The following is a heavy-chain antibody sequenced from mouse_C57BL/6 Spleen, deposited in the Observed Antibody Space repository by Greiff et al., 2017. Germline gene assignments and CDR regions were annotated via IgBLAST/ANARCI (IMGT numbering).Heavy chain of an antibody. J-gene: IGHJ1*03. CDR1: GYTFTDYY. CDR2: IFPGSGST. CDR3: ARLYDYDGGYFDV. D-gene: IGHD2-4*01. Sequence: VHLVESGPELVKPGASVKISCKASGYTFTDYYINWVKQRPGQGLEWIGWIFPGSGSTYYNEKFKGKATLTVDKSSSTAYMLLSSLTSEDSAVYFCARLYDYDGGYFDVWGTGTTVTVSS. V-gene: IGHV1-75*01.